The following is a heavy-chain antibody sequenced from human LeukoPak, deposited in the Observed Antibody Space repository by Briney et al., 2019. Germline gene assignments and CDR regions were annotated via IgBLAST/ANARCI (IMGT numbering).Heavy chain of an antibody. CDR2: IWYDGSNK. CDR1: GFTFSRYA. J-gene: IGHJ4*02. Sequence: GGSLRLSCAASGFTFSRYAMSWVRQAPGKGLEWVAVIWYDGSNKYYADSVKGRFTISRDNSKNTLYLQMNSLRAEDTAVYYCARQILTGYYGIDYWGQRTLVTVSS. CDR3: ARQILTGYYGIDY. D-gene: IGHD3-9*01. V-gene: IGHV3-33*08.